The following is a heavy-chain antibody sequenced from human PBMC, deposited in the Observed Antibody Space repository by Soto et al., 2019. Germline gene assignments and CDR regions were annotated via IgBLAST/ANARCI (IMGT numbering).Heavy chain of an antibody. J-gene: IGHJ4*02. V-gene: IGHV4-39*01. CDR1: GDSISNNNYY. CDR2: IYYSGST. D-gene: IGHD3-10*01. Sequence: SETLSLTCTVSGDSISNNNYYLGWIRQPPEKGLEWIGSIYYSGSTYYNPSLKSPVTISVDMSKNQFSLKLSSVTAADTAVYYFARGTYSGSGNYSRPIFDYWGQGTLVTVSS. CDR3: ARGTYSGSGNYSRPIFDY.